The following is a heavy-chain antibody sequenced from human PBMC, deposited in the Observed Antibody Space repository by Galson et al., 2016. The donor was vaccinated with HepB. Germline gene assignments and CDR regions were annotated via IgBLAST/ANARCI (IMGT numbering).Heavy chain of an antibody. V-gene: IGHV3-30-3*01. CDR2: ISCDGSNE. J-gene: IGHJ4*02. Sequence: SLRLSCAASGFIFNSHAMNWVRQAPGKGLEWVAVISCDGSNEYYADSVKGRFTISRDNSKNTLYLHMNSLRAEDTAVYYCARDRRGGSNTLDYWGQGTLVSVSS. CDR1: GFIFNSHA. D-gene: IGHD1-26*01. CDR3: ARDRRGGSNTLDY.